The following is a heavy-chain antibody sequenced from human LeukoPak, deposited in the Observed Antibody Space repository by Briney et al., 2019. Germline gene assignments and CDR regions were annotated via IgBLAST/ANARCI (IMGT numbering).Heavy chain of an antibody. CDR2: IDSDGSST. J-gene: IGHJ3*02. D-gene: IGHD4-17*01. V-gene: IGHV3-74*01. CDR1: GFTFSSYW. CDR3: ARDRGRDYGDFNDAFDI. Sequence: EGSLRLSCEASGFTFSSYWMHWVRQAPGKGLVWVSRIDSDGSSTSYADSVKGRFTISRDNARNTVYLQMNSLRAEDTAVYYCARDRGRDYGDFNDAFDIWGQGTMVTVSS.